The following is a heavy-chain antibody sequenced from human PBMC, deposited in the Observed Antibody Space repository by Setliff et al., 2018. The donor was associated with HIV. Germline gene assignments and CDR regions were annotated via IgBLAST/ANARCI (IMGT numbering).Heavy chain of an antibody. V-gene: IGHV4-61*09. CDR3: VRQSGSFWYVDP. D-gene: IGHD1-26*01. CDR2: MHANGLT. Sequence: PSETLSLTCAVSGGSINSGSIYWSWVRRPAGGGLEWIGHMHANGLTTYNPSLRSRAAISMETSKNQFSLRLSAVTAADSALYFCVRQSGSFWYVDPWGQGTQVTV. CDR1: GGSINSGSIY. J-gene: IGHJ5*02.